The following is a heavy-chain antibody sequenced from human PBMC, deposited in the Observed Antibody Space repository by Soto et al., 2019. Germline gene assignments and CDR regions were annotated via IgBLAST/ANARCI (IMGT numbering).Heavy chain of an antibody. V-gene: IGHV3-30-3*01. D-gene: IGHD6-13*01. J-gene: IGHJ6*02. CDR2: ISYDGSNK. CDR1: GFTFSSYA. Sequence: GGSLRLSCAASGFTFSSYAMHWVRQAPGKGLEWVAVISYDGSNKYYADSVKGRFTISRDNSKNTLYLQMNSLRAEDTAVYYCARGTAAAGTWTYYGMDVWGQGTTVTVSS. CDR3: ARGTAAAGTWTYYGMDV.